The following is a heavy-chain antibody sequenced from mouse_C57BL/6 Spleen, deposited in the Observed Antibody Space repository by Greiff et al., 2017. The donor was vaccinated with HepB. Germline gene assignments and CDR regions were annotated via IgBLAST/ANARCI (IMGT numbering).Heavy chain of an antibody. J-gene: IGHJ3*01. CDR3: AREDPFAY. CDR2: IDPSDSYT. V-gene: IGHV1-69*01. Sequence: QVQLQQPGAELVMPGASVKLSCKASGYTFTSYWMHWVKQRPGQGLEWIGEIDPSDSYTNYNQKFKGKSTLTVDKSSSTAYMQLSSLTSEDSAVYYCAREDPFAYWGHGTLVTVSA. CDR1: GYTFTSYW.